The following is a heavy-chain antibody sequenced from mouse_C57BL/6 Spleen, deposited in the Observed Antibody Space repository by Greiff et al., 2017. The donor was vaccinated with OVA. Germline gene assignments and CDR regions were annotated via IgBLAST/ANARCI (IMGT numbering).Heavy chain of an antibody. J-gene: IGHJ4*01. CDR2: IYPGSGNT. Sequence: QVQLPQSGPELVRPGASVKLSCKASGYTFPDYYINWVKQRPGQGLEWLARIYPGSGNTYYYEKFKGKATLTAEYSSSTAFMQLSSLTCEDSAVYCCARGGGLRLRYAMDYWGQGTSVTVSS. CDR3: ARGGGLRLRYAMDY. D-gene: IGHD3-2*02. V-gene: IGHV1-76*01. CDR1: GYTFPDYY.